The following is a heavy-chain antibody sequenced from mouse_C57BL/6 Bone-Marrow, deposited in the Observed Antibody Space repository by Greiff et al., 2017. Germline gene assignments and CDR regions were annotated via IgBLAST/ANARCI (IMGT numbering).Heavy chain of an antibody. D-gene: IGHD1-1*01. CDR1: GFSFNTYA. Sequence: DVMLVESGGGLVQPKGSLKLSCAASGFSFNTYAMNWVRQAPGKGLEWVARIRSKSNNYATYYADSVKDRFTISRDDSESMLYLQMNNLKTEDTAMYYCVRRGNYYGSSPYYYAMDYWGQGTSVTVSS. CDR3: VRRGNYYGSSPYYYAMDY. CDR2: IRSKSNNYAT. J-gene: IGHJ4*01. V-gene: IGHV10-1*01.